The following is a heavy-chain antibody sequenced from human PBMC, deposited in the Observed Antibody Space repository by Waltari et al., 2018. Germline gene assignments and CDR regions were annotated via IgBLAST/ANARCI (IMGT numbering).Heavy chain of an antibody. CDR2: IYFSGST. CDR3: ARGVDPDY. J-gene: IGHJ4*02. Sequence: QVQLQESGPGLVKPSETLSLTCTVSGASIRTYYWGWIRQPPGKGLECIGFIYFSGSTKYNPSLKSRATISLDTSKNQFSLKVRSLSAADTAIYYCARGVDPDYWGQGTLVTVSS. CDR1: GASIRTYY. D-gene: IGHD5-12*01. V-gene: IGHV4-59*01.